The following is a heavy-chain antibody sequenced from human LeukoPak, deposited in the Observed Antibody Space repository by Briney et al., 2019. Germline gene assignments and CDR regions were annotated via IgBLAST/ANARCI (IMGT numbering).Heavy chain of an antibody. CDR2: IIPIFGTA. CDR1: GGTFISYA. D-gene: IGHD2-2*01. CDR3: ARESRGVVVVPAAWFDP. V-gene: IGHV1-69*13. J-gene: IGHJ5*02. Sequence: GASVKVSCKASGGTFISYAISWVRQAPGQGLEWMGGIIPIFGTANYAQKFQGRVTITADESTSTAYMELSSLRSEDTAVYYCARESRGVVVVPAAWFDPWGQGALVTVSS.